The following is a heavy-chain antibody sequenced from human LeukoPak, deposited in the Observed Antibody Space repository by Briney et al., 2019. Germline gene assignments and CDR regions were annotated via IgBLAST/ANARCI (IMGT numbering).Heavy chain of an antibody. J-gene: IGHJ1*01. CDR3: ARESIYSSSGWHPPSGYFQH. V-gene: IGHV4-34*01. D-gene: IGHD6-19*01. Sequence: KPSETLSLTCAVYGGSFSGYYWSWIRQPPGKGLEWIGEINHSGSTNYNPSLKSRVTISVDTSKNQFSLKLSSVTAADTAVYYCARESIYSSSGWHPPSGYFQHWGQGTLVTVSS. CDR1: GGSFSGYY. CDR2: INHSGST.